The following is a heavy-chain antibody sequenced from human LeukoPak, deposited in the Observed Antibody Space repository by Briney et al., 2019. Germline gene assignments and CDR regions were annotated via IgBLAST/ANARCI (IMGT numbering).Heavy chain of an antibody. CDR1: GGTFSSYA. Sequence: SVKVSCKASGGTFSSYAISWVRQAPGQGLEWMGWINPNSGGTNYAQKFQGRVTMTRDTSISTAYMELSRLRSDDTAVYYCARARGVGFDPWGQGTLVTVSS. V-gene: IGHV1-2*02. CDR2: INPNSGGT. J-gene: IGHJ5*02. CDR3: ARARGVGFDP.